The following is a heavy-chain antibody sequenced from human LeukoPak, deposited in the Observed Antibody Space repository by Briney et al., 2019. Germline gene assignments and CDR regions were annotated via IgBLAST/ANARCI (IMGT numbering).Heavy chain of an antibody. V-gene: IGHV3-9*01. CDR1: GFTLDDYA. CDR3: AKDIAYGDYPDAFDI. Sequence: GGSLRLSCAASGFTLDDYAMHWVRQAPGKGLEWVSGISWNSGSIGYADSVKGRFTISRDNAKNSLYLQMNSLRAEDTALYYCAKDIAYGDYPDAFDIWGQGTMVTVSS. D-gene: IGHD4-17*01. CDR2: ISWNSGSI. J-gene: IGHJ3*02.